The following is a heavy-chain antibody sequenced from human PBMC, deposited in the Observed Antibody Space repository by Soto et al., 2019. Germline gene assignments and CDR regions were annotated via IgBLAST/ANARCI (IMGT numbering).Heavy chain of an antibody. CDR1: GGSISSGGYY. CDR2: IYYSGST. Sequence: SDTLSLTCTVSGGSISSGGYYWSWIRQHPGKGLEWIGYIYYSGSTYYNPSLKSRVTISVDTSKNQFSLKLSSVTAADTAVYYCARGRAAAGTSLDYWGQGTLVTVSS. CDR3: ARGRAAAGTSLDY. J-gene: IGHJ4*02. D-gene: IGHD6-13*01. V-gene: IGHV4-31*03.